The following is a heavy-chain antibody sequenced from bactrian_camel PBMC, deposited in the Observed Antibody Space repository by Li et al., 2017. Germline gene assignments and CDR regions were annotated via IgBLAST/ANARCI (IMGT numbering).Heavy chain of an antibody. J-gene: IGHJ6*01. D-gene: IGHD6*01. V-gene: IGHV3S9*01. CDR1: VYTFRPYC. Sequence: HVQLVESGGGSVQAGGSLTLSCEASVYTFRPYCMGWFRQVPGMEREGVAIIDGDGFPTYGDSVKGRFTISLDSAKNTAYLQMNSLKPEDTAMYYCAAVSFGTCTVRAGVDDFGSWGQGTQVTVS. CDR2: IDGDGFP. CDR3: AAVSFGTCTVRAGVDDFGS.